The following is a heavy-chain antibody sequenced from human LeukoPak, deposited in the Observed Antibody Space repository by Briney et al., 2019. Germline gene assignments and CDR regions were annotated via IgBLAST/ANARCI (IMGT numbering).Heavy chain of an antibody. CDR2: IYYSGST. CDR3: ARARTRGVPFDY. CDR1: GGSISSYY. Sequence: SETLSLTCTVSGGSISSYYWSWIRQPPGKGLECIGYIYYSGSTNHNPSLKSRVTISVDTSKNQFSLKLSSVTAADTAVYYCARARTRGVPFDYWGQGTLVTVSS. V-gene: IGHV4-59*12. D-gene: IGHD3-10*01. J-gene: IGHJ4*02.